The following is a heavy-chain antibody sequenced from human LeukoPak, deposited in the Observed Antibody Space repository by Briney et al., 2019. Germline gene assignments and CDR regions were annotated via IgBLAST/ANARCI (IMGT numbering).Heavy chain of an antibody. CDR3: TRNAITGIGIAFDI. J-gene: IGHJ3*02. D-gene: IGHD1-14*01. V-gene: IGHV1-3*04. Sequence: GASVKVSCKASGYTFTSYYMHWVRQAPGHRPEWMGWIITGSGNTKYSQKFQDRVTITRDTSASTVDMELSSLRSEDTGIYYCTRNAITGIGIAFDIWGQGTMVTVSS. CDR1: GYTFTSYY. CDR2: IITGSGNT.